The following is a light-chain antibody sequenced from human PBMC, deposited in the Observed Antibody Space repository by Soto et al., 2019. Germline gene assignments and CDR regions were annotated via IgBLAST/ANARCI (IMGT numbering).Light chain of an antibody. Sequence: EVVLTQSPATLSLSPGERATLSRRAAQSISRYLAWYQQKPGQAPRLLIYDASKRATGIPARFSGSGSGTAFTLTISSLEPEDFAVYYCQQRANWPTFGQGTRLEIK. CDR1: QSISRY. CDR2: DAS. V-gene: IGKV3-11*01. J-gene: IGKJ5*01. CDR3: QQRANWPT.